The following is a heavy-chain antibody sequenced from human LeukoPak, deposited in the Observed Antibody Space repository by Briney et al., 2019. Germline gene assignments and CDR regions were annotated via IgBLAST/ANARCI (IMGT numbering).Heavy chain of an antibody. V-gene: IGHV3-21*01. CDR1: GFTFSSYS. CDR3: ARNIAAASGYYYGMDV. Sequence: PGGSLRLSCAASGFTFSSYSMNWVRQAPGKGLEWVSSISSSSSYIYYADSVKGRFTISRDSAKNSLYLQMNSLRAEDTAVYYCARNIAAASGYYYGMDVWGQGTTVTVSS. D-gene: IGHD6-13*01. J-gene: IGHJ6*02. CDR2: ISSSSSYI.